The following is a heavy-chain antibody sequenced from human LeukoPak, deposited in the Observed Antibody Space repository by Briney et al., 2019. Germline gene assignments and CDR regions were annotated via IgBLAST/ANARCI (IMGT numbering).Heavy chain of an antibody. V-gene: IGHV3-23*01. J-gene: IGHJ6*04. CDR3: AELGITMIGGV. CDR2: ISPSGGIT. CDR1: GFTFSSHG. D-gene: IGHD3-10*02. Sequence: GGSLRLSCAASGFTFSSHGMNWVRQAPGKGLEWVSGISPSGGITYYTDSVKGRFTISRDNSKNTVSLQMNSLRAEDTAVYYCAELGITMIGGVWGKGTTVTISS.